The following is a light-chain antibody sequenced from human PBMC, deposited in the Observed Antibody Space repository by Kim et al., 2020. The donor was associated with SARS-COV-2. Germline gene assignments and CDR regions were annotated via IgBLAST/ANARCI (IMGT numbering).Light chain of an antibody. CDR2: GAS. CDR1: QSVSSSY. CDR3: QQYGSSWWT. J-gene: IGKJ1*01. V-gene: IGKV3-20*01. Sequence: SPGERATLSCRASQSVSSSYLAWYQQKPGQAPRLLIYGASSRATGIPDRFSGSGSGTDFTLTISRLEPEDFAVYYCQQYGSSWWTFGQGTKVEIK.